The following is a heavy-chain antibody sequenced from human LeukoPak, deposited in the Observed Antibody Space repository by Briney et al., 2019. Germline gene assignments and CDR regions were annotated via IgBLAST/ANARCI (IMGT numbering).Heavy chain of an antibody. Sequence: PSETLSLTCTVSGGSISTSSYYWSWIRQSPGKGLEWIGYIFYSGTTNYNPSLKSRVTISIDTSKNQFSLKLSSVTAADTAVYYCARVPRRSTDVRVDAFDIWGHGTMVTVSS. J-gene: IGHJ3*02. V-gene: IGHV4-61*01. CDR1: GGSISTSSYY. D-gene: IGHD6-6*01. CDR2: IFYSGTT. CDR3: ARVPRRSTDVRVDAFDI.